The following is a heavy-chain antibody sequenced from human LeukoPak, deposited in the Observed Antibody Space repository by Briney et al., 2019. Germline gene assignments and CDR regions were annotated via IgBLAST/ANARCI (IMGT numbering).Heavy chain of an antibody. J-gene: IGHJ6*04. V-gene: IGHV3-49*04. CDR1: GFTFGDYS. D-gene: IGHD3-3*01. CDR2: IRRNGYGGTT. Sequence: GGSLRLSCTASGFTFGDYSLSWVRQAPEKGLEWVGFIRRNGYGGTTEYAPSVKGRFIISRDDSKSTAYLQMNSLKTEDTAVYYCTRDHDFWSGPFDVWGKGTTVTVSS. CDR3: TRDHDFWSGPFDV.